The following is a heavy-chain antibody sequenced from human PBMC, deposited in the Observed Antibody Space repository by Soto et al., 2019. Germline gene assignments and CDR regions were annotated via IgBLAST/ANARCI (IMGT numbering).Heavy chain of an antibody. CDR3: ATTAAGAYYYGMDV. CDR1: GYTFTSYG. D-gene: IGHD6-13*01. V-gene: IGHV1-18*01. Sequence: ASVKVSCKASGYTFTSYGISWVRQAPGQGLEWMGWISAYNGNTNYAQKLQGRVTMTTDTSTSTAYMELRSLRSDDTAVYYCATTAAGAYYYGMDVWGQGTPVTVSS. CDR2: ISAYNGNT. J-gene: IGHJ6*02.